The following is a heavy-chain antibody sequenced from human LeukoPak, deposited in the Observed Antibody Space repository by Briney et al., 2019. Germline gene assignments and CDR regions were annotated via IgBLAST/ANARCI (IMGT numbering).Heavy chain of an antibody. CDR2: INHSGST. J-gene: IGHJ5*02. D-gene: IGHD2-2*01. V-gene: IGHV4-34*01. CDR1: GGSFSGYY. CDR3: ARGQRRIVVVPAAHPNWFGP. Sequence: SETLSLTCAVYGGSFSGYYWSWIRQPPGKGLEGIGEINHSGSTNYNPSLKSRVTISVDTSKNQFSLKLSSVTAADTAVYYCARGQRRIVVVPAAHPNWFGPWGQGTLVTVSS.